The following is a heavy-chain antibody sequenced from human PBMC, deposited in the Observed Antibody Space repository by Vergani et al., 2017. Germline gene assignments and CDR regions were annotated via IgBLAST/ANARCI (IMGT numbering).Heavy chain of an antibody. CDR1: GFSLSTSGVG. J-gene: IGHJ6*02. CDR3: AHSTPLSSSLDYYYYGMDV. V-gene: IGHV2-5*02. Sequence: QITLKESGPTLVKPTQTLTLTCTFSGFSLSTSGVGVGWIRQPPGKALEWLALIYWDDDKRNSPSLKSRLTITKDTSKNQVVLTMTNMDPVDTATYYCAHSTPLSSSLDYYYYGMDVWGQGTTVTVSS. CDR2: IYWDDDK. D-gene: IGHD6-13*01.